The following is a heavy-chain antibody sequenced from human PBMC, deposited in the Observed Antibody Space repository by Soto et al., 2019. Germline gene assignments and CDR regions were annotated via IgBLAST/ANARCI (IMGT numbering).Heavy chain of an antibody. CDR2: ISYDGTDK. CDR3: AANSGKYWNYFDY. Sequence: GGSLRLSCAASGFTFSTYGMHWVRQAPGKGLEWVALISYDGTDKFHGDSVKGRFAISRDNPKSTLFLQMNSLRPDDTAVYFCAANSGKYWNYFDYWGLGTLVTASS. D-gene: IGHD2-8*02. CDR1: GFTFSTYG. J-gene: IGHJ4*02. V-gene: IGHV3-30*03.